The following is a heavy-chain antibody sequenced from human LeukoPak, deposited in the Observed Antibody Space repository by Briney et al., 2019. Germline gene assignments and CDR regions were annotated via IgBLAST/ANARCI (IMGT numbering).Heavy chain of an antibody. J-gene: IGHJ4*02. CDR2: INHSGST. D-gene: IGHD1-26*01. V-gene: IGHV4-34*01. CDR1: GGSFSGYY. Sequence: SETLSLTCAVYGGSFSGYYWSWIRQPPGKGLEWIGEINHSGSTNYNPSLKGRVTISVDTSKNQFSLKLSSVTAADTAVYYCVEGATFDYWGQGTLVTVSS. CDR3: VEGATFDY.